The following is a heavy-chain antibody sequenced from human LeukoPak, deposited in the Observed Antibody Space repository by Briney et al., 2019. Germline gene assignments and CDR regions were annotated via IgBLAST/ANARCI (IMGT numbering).Heavy chain of an antibody. V-gene: IGHV4-34*01. J-gene: IGHJ5*02. Sequence: SETLSLTCAVYGGSFSGYYWSWIRQPPGKGLEWIGEINHSGSTNYNPSLKSRVTTSVDTSKNQFSLKLSSVTAADTAVYYCARQKDVLRFLEWFSNWFDPWGQGTLVTVSS. CDR3: ARQKDVLRFLEWFSNWFDP. D-gene: IGHD3-3*01. CDR2: INHSGST. CDR1: GGSFSGYY.